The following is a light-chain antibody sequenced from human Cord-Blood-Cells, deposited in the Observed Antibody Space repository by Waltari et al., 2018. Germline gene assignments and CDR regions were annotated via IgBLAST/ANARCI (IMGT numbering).Light chain of an antibody. V-gene: IGKV3-15*01. Sequence: EIVMTQSPATLSVSPGERDTIPCRASQSVSSNLAWYQQKPGQAPRLLIYGASTRATGIPARFSGSGSGTEFTLTISSLQSEDFAVYYCQQYNNWPLTFGGGTKVEIK. CDR3: QQYNNWPLT. J-gene: IGKJ4*01. CDR1: QSVSSN. CDR2: GAS.